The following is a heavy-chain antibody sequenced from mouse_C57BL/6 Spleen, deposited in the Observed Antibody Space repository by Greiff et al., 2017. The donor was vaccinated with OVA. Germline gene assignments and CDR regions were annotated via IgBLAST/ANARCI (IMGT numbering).Heavy chain of an antibody. CDR1: GYALSSSW. CDR3: ARSNWDGWYFDV. CDR2: IYPGDGDT. V-gene: IGHV1-82*01. J-gene: IGHJ1*03. Sequence: QVQLQQSGPELVKPGASVKISCKASGYALSSSWMNWVKQRPGKGLEWIGRIYPGDGDTNDNGKFKGKATLTADKSSSTAYMQLSSLTSEDSAVYFCARSNWDGWYFDVWGTGTTVTVSS. D-gene: IGHD4-1*01.